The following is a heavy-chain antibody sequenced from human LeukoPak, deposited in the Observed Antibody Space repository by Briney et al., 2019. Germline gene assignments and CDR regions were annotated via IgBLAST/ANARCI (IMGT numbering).Heavy chain of an antibody. Sequence: PSETLSLTCTVSGGSISSGSYYWSWIRQPAGKGLEWIGRIYTSGSTNYNPSLKSRVTMSVDTSKNQFSLKLSSVTAADTAVYYCARDRGSTRRYYYYGMDVWGQGTTVTVSS. V-gene: IGHV4-61*02. CDR3: ARDRGSTRRYYYYGMDV. CDR2: IYTSGST. D-gene: IGHD2-2*01. CDR1: GGSISSGSYY. J-gene: IGHJ6*02.